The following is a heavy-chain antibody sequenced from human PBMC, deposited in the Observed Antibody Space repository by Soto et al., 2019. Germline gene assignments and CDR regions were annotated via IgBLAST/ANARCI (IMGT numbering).Heavy chain of an antibody. CDR2: MNPNKGNT. Sequence: QVQLVQSGAEVKKPGASVMVTCKASGYTFTSYDFNWVRQPTEQGLERMGWMNPNKGNTGKPQKFQARVTMTRNTSISTAYMELSSLRSEDTAVYYCAREHSSSWRFDYWGQGTLVTVSS. J-gene: IGHJ4*02. CDR1: GYTFTSYD. V-gene: IGHV1-8*01. CDR3: AREHSSSWRFDY. D-gene: IGHD6-13*01.